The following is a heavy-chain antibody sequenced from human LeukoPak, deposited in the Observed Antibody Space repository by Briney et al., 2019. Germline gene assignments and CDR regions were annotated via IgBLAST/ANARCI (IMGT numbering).Heavy chain of an antibody. CDR2: ISSSGSTI. Sequence: GGPLRLSCAASGFTFSSYEMNWVRQAPGKGLEWVSYISSSGSTIYYADSVKGRFTISRDNAKNSLYLQMNSLRAEDTAVYYCARQLRYFDWLLGGFDYWGQGTLVTVSS. V-gene: IGHV3-48*03. CDR1: GFTFSSYE. CDR3: ARQLRYFDWLLGGFDY. D-gene: IGHD3-9*01. J-gene: IGHJ4*02.